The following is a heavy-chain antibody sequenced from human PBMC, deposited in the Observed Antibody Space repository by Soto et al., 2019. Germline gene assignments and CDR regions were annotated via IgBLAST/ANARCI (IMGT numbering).Heavy chain of an antibody. Sequence: LRLSCAASGFTFDTFWMSWVRQSPGKGLEWVANIKHDGSETYYVDSVKGRFTISRDNAKNSLFLQMNTLRTEDTAVYYCARDFATHCSGSTCYPYAYWGQGALVTVSS. V-gene: IGHV3-7*03. CDR3: ARDFATHCSGSTCYPYAY. D-gene: IGHD2-15*01. J-gene: IGHJ4*02. CDR2: IKHDGSET. CDR1: GFTFDTFW.